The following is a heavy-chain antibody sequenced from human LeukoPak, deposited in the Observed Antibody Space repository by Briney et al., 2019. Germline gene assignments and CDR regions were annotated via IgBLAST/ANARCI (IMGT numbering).Heavy chain of an antibody. J-gene: IGHJ4*02. V-gene: IGHV4-34*01. CDR1: GFTFSSYS. D-gene: IGHD3-16*02. CDR3: ARIAFGGHIVAQDY. CDR2: ITPTGGA. Sequence: PGGSLRLSCAASGFTFSSYSMNWVRQPPGKGLEWIGEITPTGGAKYSPPLKSRVTISVDTSKNQFSLRLRSVTAADTAMYYCARIAFGGHIVAQDYWGQGTLVSVSS.